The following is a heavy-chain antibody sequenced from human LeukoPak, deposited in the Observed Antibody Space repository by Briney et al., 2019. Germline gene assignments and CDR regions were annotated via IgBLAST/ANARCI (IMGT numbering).Heavy chain of an antibody. J-gene: IGHJ4*02. CDR2: ISSNGGST. CDR1: RFIFSNYA. CDR3: VKGKGIAVTSLDY. D-gene: IGHD6-19*01. V-gene: IGHV3-64D*06. Sequence: PGGSLRLSCSASRFIFSNYAMNWVRQAPGKGLEYVSAISSNGGSTYYADSVKGRFTISRDNSKNTLYLQMSSLRADDTAVYYCVKGKGIAVTSLDYWGQGTLVTVSS.